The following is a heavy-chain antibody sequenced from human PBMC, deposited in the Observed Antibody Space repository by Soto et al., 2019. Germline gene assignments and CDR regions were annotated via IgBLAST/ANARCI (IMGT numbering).Heavy chain of an antibody. D-gene: IGHD1-26*01. J-gene: IGHJ4*02. Sequence: EVQLVESGGGLVQPGGSLRLSCAASGFTFGNYWMYWVRQAPGKGLVWVSRLHSDGRITTYADSVKGRFTVSRYIAKNTLYLQMDSLRAEDTAMYYCARGRGSFYLDFWGQGTLVTVSS. CDR1: GFTFGNYW. CDR2: LHSDGRIT. V-gene: IGHV3-74*01. CDR3: ARGRGSFYLDF.